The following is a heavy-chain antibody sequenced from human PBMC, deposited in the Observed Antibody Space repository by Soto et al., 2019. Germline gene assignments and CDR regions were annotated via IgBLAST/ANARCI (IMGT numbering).Heavy chain of an antibody. D-gene: IGHD4-4*01. CDR2: VYYRGRS. J-gene: IGHJ4*02. Sequence: SETLSLTCTVSVVSVTNSSYYCGWIRQSPGKGLEWIGSVYYRGRSYSKSSVKSRVTISVDTSKNQFSMNLNSVTASDTAVYFCVSQRTTVINQAYFDYWGPGALVTVSS. CDR3: VSQRTTVINQAYFDY. V-gene: IGHV4-39*01. CDR1: VVSVTNSSYY.